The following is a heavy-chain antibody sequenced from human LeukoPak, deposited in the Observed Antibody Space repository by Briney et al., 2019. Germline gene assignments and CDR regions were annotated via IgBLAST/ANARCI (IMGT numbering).Heavy chain of an antibody. CDR2: ISGSGGSI. CDR3: AKDGSGSYYGERYYFDN. CDR1: GFTFSSYA. Sequence: GGSLRLSCAASGFTFSSYAMSWVRQAPGKGLEWLSYISGSGGSIYFGDSVKGRFTISRDNSKNTVYLQMNSLRAEDTAVYFCAKDGSGSYYGERYYFDNWGQGTLVTVSS. J-gene: IGHJ4*02. V-gene: IGHV3-23*01. D-gene: IGHD1-26*01.